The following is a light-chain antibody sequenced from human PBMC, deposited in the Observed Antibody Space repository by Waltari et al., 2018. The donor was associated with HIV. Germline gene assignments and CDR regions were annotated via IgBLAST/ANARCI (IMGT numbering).Light chain of an antibody. Sequence: EIVMTQSPATLSVSPGERATLSCRASQSVSRNLGWYQQKPGQAPRLLIYGASMRATGIAARFSGSWSGTEFTLTISSLQSEDFAVYYCQQYNDWPRLTFGPGTKVDIK. J-gene: IGKJ3*01. CDR2: GAS. CDR1: QSVSRN. V-gene: IGKV3-15*01. CDR3: QQYNDWPRLT.